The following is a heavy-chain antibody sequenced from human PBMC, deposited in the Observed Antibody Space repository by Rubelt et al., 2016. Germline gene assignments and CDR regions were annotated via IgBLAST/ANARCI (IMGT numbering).Heavy chain of an antibody. CDR2: ISSSSSYK. Sequence: VQLQQWGAGLLKPSETLSLTCAVYGGSFSGYYWSWIRQPPGKGLEWVSSISSSSSYKYYADSVKGRFTISRDNAKNSLYLQMNSLRAEDTAVYYCARDSAAGTTKDYGMDVWGQGTTATVSS. D-gene: IGHD1-7*01. J-gene: IGHJ6*02. V-gene: IGHV3-21*01. CDR3: ARDSAAGTTKDYGMDV. CDR1: GGSFSGYY.